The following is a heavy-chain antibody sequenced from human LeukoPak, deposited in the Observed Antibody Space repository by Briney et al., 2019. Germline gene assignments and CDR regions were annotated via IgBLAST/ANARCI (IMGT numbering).Heavy chain of an antibody. Sequence: GSLRLSCAASGFTFSGYAMSWVRQAPGKGLEWVSAISGSGGSTYYADSVKGRFTISRDNSKNTLYLQMNSLRAEDTAVYYCAKGFRVVVPAAIGYFDYWGQGTLVTVSS. V-gene: IGHV3-23*01. D-gene: IGHD2-2*01. CDR1: GFTFSGYA. CDR2: ISGSGGST. CDR3: AKGFRVVVPAAIGYFDY. J-gene: IGHJ4*02.